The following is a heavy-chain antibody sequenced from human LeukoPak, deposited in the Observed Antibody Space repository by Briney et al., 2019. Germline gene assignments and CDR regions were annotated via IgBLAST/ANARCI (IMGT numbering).Heavy chain of an antibody. V-gene: IGHV1-18*01. CDR3: AREGRLMSDTTVHP. CDR2: VSAYSGNT. D-gene: IGHD2/OR15-2a*01. CDR1: GYAFTNYA. Sequence: ASVKVSCKASGYAFTNYAVSWLRQAPGQRLEWMGWVSAYSGNTNYAQNFHDRVTMTTDTSTTTAYMELRSLTSEDTAVYYCAREGRLMSDTTVHPWGQGTLVTVSP. J-gene: IGHJ5*02.